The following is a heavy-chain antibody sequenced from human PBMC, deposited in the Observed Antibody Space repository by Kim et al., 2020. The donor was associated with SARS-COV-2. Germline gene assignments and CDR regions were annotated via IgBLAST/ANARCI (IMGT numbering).Heavy chain of an antibody. D-gene: IGHD3-16*01. V-gene: IGHV3-74*01. CDR2: ST. Sequence: STIYPDSVQGPFTISRDDAKHTLYLQMNSLRAEDTAMYFCARGGLRAAFDIWGPGTMVTVSS. CDR3: ARGGLRAAFDI. J-gene: IGHJ3*02.